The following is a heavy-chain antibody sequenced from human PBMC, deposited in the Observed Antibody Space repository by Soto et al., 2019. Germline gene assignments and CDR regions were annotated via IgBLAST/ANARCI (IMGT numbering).Heavy chain of an antibody. J-gene: IGHJ4*02. Sequence: EVQLVESGGGLVKPGGSLRLSCAASGFTFVGYSMNWVGQAPGKGLEGVSSISRSSSYIYYADSVRGRFTISRDNAKNSLYLQMNSLRAEDTAVYYCARVEMATRGIDYWGQGTLVTVSS. D-gene: IGHD5-12*01. V-gene: IGHV3-21*01. CDR2: ISRSSSYI. CDR1: GFTFVGYS. CDR3: ARVEMATRGIDY.